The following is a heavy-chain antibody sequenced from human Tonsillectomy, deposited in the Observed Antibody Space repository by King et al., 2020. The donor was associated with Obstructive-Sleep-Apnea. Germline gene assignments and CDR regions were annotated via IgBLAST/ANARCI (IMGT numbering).Heavy chain of an antibody. CDR2: IYYTGTT. V-gene: IGHV4-38-2*02. CDR3: ARALTTVAWFDP. D-gene: IGHD4-11*01. CDR1: GFSISSGFY. J-gene: IGHJ5*02. Sequence: VQLQESGPGLVKPSETLSLTCSVSGFSISSGFYWGWIRQPPGKGLEWIGNIYYTGTTYYNPSLTSRVTISVDTSKNHFSLKMTSMTAADPAVYYCARALTTVAWFDPWGQGSLVIVSS.